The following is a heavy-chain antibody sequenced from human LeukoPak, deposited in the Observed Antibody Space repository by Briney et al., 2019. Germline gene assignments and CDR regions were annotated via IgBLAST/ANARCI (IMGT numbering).Heavy chain of an antibody. CDR3: ARVSGYSYGSFDY. CDR1: GGSFSGYY. V-gene: IGHV4-34*01. Sequence: SETLSLTCAVYGGSFSGYYWSWIRQPPGKGLEWIGEINHSGSTNYNPSLKSRVTISVDTSKNQFFLKLSSVTAADTAVYYCARVSGYSYGSFDYWGQGTLVTVSS. J-gene: IGHJ4*02. CDR2: INHSGST. D-gene: IGHD5-18*01.